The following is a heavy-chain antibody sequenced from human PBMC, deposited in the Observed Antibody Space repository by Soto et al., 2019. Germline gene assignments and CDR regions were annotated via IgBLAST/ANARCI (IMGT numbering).Heavy chain of an antibody. Sequence: QVQLVESGGGVVQPGRSLRLSCAASGFTCSSYGMHWVRQAPGKGLEWVAVISYDGSNKYYADSVKGRFTISRDNSKNTLYLQMNSLRAEDTAVYYCAMESVDTAPIEAFDYWGQGTLVTVSS. CDR1: GFTCSSYG. V-gene: IGHV3-30*03. D-gene: IGHD5-18*01. J-gene: IGHJ4*02. CDR2: ISYDGSNK. CDR3: AMESVDTAPIEAFDY.